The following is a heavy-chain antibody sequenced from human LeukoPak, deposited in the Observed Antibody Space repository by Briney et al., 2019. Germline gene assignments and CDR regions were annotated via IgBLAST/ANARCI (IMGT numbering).Heavy chain of an antibody. J-gene: IGHJ1*01. V-gene: IGHV4-31*03. CDR1: GGSISSGGYY. CDR3: ASHRIDGYNSRNFQH. CDR2: IYYSGST. Sequence: SQTLSLTCTVSGGSISSGGYYWSWIRQHPGKGLEWIGYIYYSGSTYYNPSLKSRVTISVDTSKNQFSVKLSSVTAADTAVYYCASHRIDGYNSRNFQHWGQGTLVTVSS. D-gene: IGHD5-24*01.